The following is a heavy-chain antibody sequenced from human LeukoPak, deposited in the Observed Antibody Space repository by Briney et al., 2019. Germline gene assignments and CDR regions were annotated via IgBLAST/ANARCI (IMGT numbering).Heavy chain of an antibody. Sequence: GVSVKVSCKASGYTFTSYDINWVRQATGQGLEWMGWMNPNSGNTGYAQKFQGRVTMTRNTSISTAYMELSSLRSEDTAVYYCARGYSSSWLSAGREDAFDIWGQGTMVTVSS. D-gene: IGHD6-13*01. CDR1: GYTFTSYD. CDR3: ARGYSSSWLSAGREDAFDI. J-gene: IGHJ3*02. CDR2: MNPNSGNT. V-gene: IGHV1-8*01.